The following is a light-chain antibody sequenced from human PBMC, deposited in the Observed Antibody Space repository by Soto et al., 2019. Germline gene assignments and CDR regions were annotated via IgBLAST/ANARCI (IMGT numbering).Light chain of an antibody. J-gene: IGKJ5*01. V-gene: IGKV3-15*01. CDR1: QSVSSN. CDR3: QQYNSWPPIT. Sequence: EIVMTQSPATLSVSPGERATLSCRASQSVSSNLAWYQQKPGQAPRLLIYGASTRATGIPARFRGSGSGTEFTLTISSRLSEDFAVYYCQQYNSWPPITFGQGTRLEIK. CDR2: GAS.